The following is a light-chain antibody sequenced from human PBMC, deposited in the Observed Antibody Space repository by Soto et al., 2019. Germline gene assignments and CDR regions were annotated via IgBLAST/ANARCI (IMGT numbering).Light chain of an antibody. CDR2: GAS. V-gene: IGKV3-15*01. J-gene: IGKJ1*01. CDR1: QSVSNH. CDR3: QQYDNWPPWT. Sequence: EIVMTQSPATLSVSPGERATLSCRASQSVSNHLAWYQQKPGQAPRLLIYGASNSATGIPARFSGSGSGTEFTLTISSLQSEDFAVYYCQQYDNWPPWTFGQGTKVEIK.